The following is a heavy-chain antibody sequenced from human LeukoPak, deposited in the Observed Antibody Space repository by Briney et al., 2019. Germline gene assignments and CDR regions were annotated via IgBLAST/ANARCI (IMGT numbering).Heavy chain of an antibody. D-gene: IGHD3-22*01. CDR3: ARGGNNYYFDSSGYYVAS. Sequence: ASVKVSCKASGYTFTSYDINWVRQATGQGLEWMGWMNPNSGNTGYAQKFQGRVTITRNTSISTAYMELSSLRSEDTAVYYCARGGNNYYFDSSGYYVASWGQGTLVTVSS. V-gene: IGHV1-8*03. J-gene: IGHJ4*02. CDR2: MNPNSGNT. CDR1: GYTFTSYD.